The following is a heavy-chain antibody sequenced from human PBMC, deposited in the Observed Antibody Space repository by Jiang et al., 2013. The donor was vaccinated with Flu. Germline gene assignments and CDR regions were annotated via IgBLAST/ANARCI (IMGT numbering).Heavy chain of an antibody. CDR2: VSPIFDTV. CDR1: GGTFLTYG. CDR3: ARDPAEQFNWFDP. V-gene: IGHV1-69*01. J-gene: IGHJ5*02. Sequence: VQLVESGAEVKKPGSSVKVSCKASGGTFLTYGISWVRQAPGQGLEWMGGVSPIFDTVKYAQKFQGRLTISADASTATAYMELSSLTSEDTAVYYCARDPAEQFNWFDPWGQGTLVTVSS. D-gene: IGHD6-19*01.